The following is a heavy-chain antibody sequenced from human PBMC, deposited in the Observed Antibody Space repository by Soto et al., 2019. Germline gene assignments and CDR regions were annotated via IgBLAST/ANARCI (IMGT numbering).Heavy chain of an antibody. CDR2: IYWDDDK. D-gene: IGHD6-19*01. V-gene: IGHV2-5*02. Sequence: QITLKESGPTLVKPTQTLTLTCTFSGFSLSSTRMAVGWIRQPPGKALEWLALIYWDDDKRYSPFLKSRLTITKEPSKAQVVLTMSNMDPVDTARYYCAHIVVAGLGYYFAYWGQGTLVTVSS. J-gene: IGHJ4*02. CDR1: GFSLSSTRMA. CDR3: AHIVVAGLGYYFAY.